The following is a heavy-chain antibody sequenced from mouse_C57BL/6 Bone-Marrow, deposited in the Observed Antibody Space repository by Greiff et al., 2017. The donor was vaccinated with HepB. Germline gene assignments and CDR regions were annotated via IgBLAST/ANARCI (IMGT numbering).Heavy chain of an antibody. D-gene: IGHD1-1*01. CDR2: IYPGAGDT. CDR3: ARPFYYGSSSYAMDY. J-gene: IGHJ4*01. Sequence: VQLQQSGAELVKPGASVKISCKASGYAFSSYWMNWVKQRPGKGLEWIGQIYPGAGDTNYNGKFKGKATLTADKSSSTAYMQLSSLTSEDSAVYFCARPFYYGSSSYAMDYWGQGTSVTVSS. CDR1: GYAFSSYW. V-gene: IGHV1-80*01.